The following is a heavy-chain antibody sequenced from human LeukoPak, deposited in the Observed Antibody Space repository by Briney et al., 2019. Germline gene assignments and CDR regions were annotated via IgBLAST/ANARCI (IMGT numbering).Heavy chain of an antibody. Sequence: PGRSLRLSCAASGFPFSTYGMRWVRRAPGKGLEWVAGLASDGRNENYPDSVKGRFTISRDNSKNTLYLQMNILRAEDTAVYYCARGGGGQLDYWGQGTLVTVSS. CDR2: LASDGRNE. D-gene: IGHD3-16*01. V-gene: IGHV3-33*01. CDR3: ARGGGGQLDY. J-gene: IGHJ4*02. CDR1: GFPFSTYG.